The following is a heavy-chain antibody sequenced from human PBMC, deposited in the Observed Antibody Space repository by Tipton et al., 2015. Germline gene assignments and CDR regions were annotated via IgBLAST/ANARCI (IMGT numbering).Heavy chain of an antibody. Sequence: TLSLTCSVSGGSVSYGGYYWTWIRQHPGKGLEWIGYIYYSETTFYNPSLKSRVTISADTSKNQFSLKLSSVTAADTAVYYCSVGFYYRFDPWGQGTLVTVSS. D-gene: IGHD3-22*01. V-gene: IGHV4-31*03. CDR3: SVGFYYRFDP. CDR2: IYYSETT. CDR1: GGSVSYGGYY. J-gene: IGHJ5*02.